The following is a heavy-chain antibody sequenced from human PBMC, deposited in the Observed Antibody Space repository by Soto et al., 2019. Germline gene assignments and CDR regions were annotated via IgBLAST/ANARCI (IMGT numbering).Heavy chain of an antibody. V-gene: IGHV4-34*01. CDR1: GGSFSGYY. Sequence: QVQLQQWGAGLLKPSETLSLTCAVYGGSFSGYYWSWIRQPPGRGLEWIGEINHSGRTNYNPSLKSRVNRSVDTSKNQFPLKLSSVTAANTAVYYCARGRITMVRGRNWFDPWGQGTLVTVSS. CDR3: ARGRITMVRGRNWFDP. J-gene: IGHJ5*02. CDR2: INHSGRT. D-gene: IGHD3-10*01.